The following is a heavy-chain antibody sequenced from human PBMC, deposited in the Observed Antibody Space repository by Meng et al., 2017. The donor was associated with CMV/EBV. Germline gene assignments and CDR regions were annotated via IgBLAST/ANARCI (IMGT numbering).Heavy chain of an antibody. Sequence: GESLKISCAASGFTFSDYYMSWIRQAPGKGLEWVSYISSSGSTIYYADSVKGRFTISRDNAKNSLYLQMNSLRAEDTAVYYCARGEGYYYYYGVDVLGQGTTVTVSS. CDR2: ISSSGSTI. J-gene: IGHJ6*02. CDR3: ARGEGYYYYYGVDV. V-gene: IGHV3-11*01. CDR1: GFTFSDYY.